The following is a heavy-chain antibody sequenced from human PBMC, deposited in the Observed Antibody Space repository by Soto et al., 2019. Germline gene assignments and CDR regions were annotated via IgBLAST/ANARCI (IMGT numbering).Heavy chain of an antibody. CDR1: GYTFTSYG. CDR3: ARGPRYDFWSGSPLDYYYGMDV. V-gene: IGHV1-18*04. D-gene: IGHD3-3*01. CDR2: ISAYNGNT. J-gene: IGHJ6*02. Sequence: ASVKVSSKASGYTFTSYGISWVRQAPGQGLEWMGWISAYNGNTNYAQKLQGKVTMTTDTSTSTAYMELRSLRSDDTAVYYCARGPRYDFWSGSPLDYYYGMDVWGPGTTVTVS.